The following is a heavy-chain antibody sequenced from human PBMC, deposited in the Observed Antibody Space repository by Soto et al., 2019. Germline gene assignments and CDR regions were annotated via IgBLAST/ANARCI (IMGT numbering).Heavy chain of an antibody. Sequence: GESLKISCKGSGYTFTTCWIGWVRQTPGKGLEWMGIIYPGDSDTRYSPSFQGQVTISADKSISTAYLQWSSLKASDTAMYYCARQKDYDTLTGASDAFDVWGQGTMVTVS. CDR2: IYPGDSDT. V-gene: IGHV5-51*01. J-gene: IGHJ3*01. CDR3: ARQKDYDTLTGASDAFDV. D-gene: IGHD3-9*01. CDR1: GYTFTTCW.